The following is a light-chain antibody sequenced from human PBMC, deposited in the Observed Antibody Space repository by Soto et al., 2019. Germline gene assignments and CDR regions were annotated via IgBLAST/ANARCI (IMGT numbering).Light chain of an antibody. CDR3: KQYNSYSYT. CDR1: QRISSW. Sequence: DIQMTQSPSTLSASVGDRVTITCRASQRISSWLAWYQQKPGKAPKLLIYDASSLESGVPSRFSGSGSGTDFTLTISSLKTDDFATYYCKQYNSYSYTFGQGTQLEIK. CDR2: DAS. V-gene: IGKV1-5*01. J-gene: IGKJ2*01.